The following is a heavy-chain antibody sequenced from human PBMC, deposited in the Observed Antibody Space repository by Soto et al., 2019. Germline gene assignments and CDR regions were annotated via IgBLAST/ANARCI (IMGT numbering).Heavy chain of an antibody. V-gene: IGHV1-8*01. CDR2: MNPNSGNT. CDR3: ARTYCGGDCYLGEFMVDY. CDR1: GYTFTSYD. Sequence: QVQLVQSGAEGKKPGASVKVSCKASGYTFTSYDINWVRQATGQGLEWMGWMNPNSGNTGYAQKFQGRVTMTRNTSISTAYMELSSLRSEDTAVYYCARTYCGGDCYLGEFMVDYWGQGTLVTVSS. D-gene: IGHD2-21*02. J-gene: IGHJ4*02.